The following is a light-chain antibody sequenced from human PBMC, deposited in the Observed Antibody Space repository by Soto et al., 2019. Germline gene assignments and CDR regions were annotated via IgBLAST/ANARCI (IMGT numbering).Light chain of an antibody. CDR1: SSNIGAGYD. CDR3: QSYDSSLSDWV. Sequence: QSVLTQPPSVSGAPGQRVTISCTGSSSNIGAGYDVHWYQQLPGTAPKLLIYGNSNRPSGVPDRFSGSKSGTSASLAITGLRAEDKADYYCQSYDSSLSDWVFGGGTQLTVL. CDR2: GNS. J-gene: IGLJ3*02. V-gene: IGLV1-40*01.